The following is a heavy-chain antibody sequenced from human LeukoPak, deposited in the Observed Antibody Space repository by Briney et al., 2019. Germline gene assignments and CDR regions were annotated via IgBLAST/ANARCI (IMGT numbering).Heavy chain of an antibody. CDR1: GGTFSSYA. CDR3: ARALSVDTAMVNRIYYYYYYMDV. J-gene: IGHJ6*03. D-gene: IGHD5-18*01. CDR2: IIPIFGTA. Sequence: SVKVSCKASGGTFSSYAISWVRQAPGQGLEWMGGIIPIFGTANYAQKFRGRVTITTDESTSTAYMELSSLRSEDTAVYYCARALSVDTAMVNRIYYYYYYMDVWGKGTTVTVSS. V-gene: IGHV1-69*05.